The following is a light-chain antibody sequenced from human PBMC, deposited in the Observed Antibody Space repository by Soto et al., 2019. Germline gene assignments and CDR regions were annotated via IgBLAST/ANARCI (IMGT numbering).Light chain of an antibody. Sequence: ECVLTQSPGTLSLSPGERATLSCRASQSVTTNSVAWYQQKPGQSPRLLIYGASSRATGIPDRFSGSGSGTDFTLTISRLEPEDFAVYFCQEYGSSRTFGQGTKVETK. V-gene: IGKV3-20*01. CDR2: GAS. CDR3: QEYGSSRT. CDR1: QSVTTNS. J-gene: IGKJ1*01.